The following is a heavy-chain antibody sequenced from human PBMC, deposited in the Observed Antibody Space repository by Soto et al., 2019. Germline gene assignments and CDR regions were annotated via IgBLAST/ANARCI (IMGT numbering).Heavy chain of an antibody. CDR2: INAANGNT. J-gene: IGHJ6*02. V-gene: IGHV1-3*01. CDR1: GYTSTSNA. Sequence: QVQLVQSGADVKKPGASVKVSCKASGYTSTSNAIHWVRQAPGQRLEWMGWINAANGNTKYSQKFQGRVTITRDTSASTASMELSSLRSEDTAVYYCARSGSYYGMDVWGQGTTVTVSS. D-gene: IGHD1-26*01. CDR3: ARSGSYYGMDV.